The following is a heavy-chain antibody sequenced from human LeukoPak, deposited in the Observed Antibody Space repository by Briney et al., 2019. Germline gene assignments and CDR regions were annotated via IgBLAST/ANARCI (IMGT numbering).Heavy chain of an antibody. CDR2: INPSGGST. Sequence: ASVKVSCKASGYTFTSYYMHWVRQAPGQGLEWMGIINPSGGSTSYAQKFQGRVTMTRDTSTSTVYMEQSSLRSEDTAVYYCAREHYYDSSGRGAFDIWGQGTMVTVSS. CDR1: GYTFTSYY. V-gene: IGHV1-46*01. CDR3: AREHYYDSSGRGAFDI. D-gene: IGHD3-22*01. J-gene: IGHJ3*02.